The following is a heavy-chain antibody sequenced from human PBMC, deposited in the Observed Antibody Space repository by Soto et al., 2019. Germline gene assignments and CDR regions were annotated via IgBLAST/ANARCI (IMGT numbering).Heavy chain of an antibody. Sequence: QVQLVQSGAEVRKPGSSVQVSCKASGGTFSRYAINWVRQAPGQGLEWMGGIIPMFGTTNYAQKFKGRVTSTADESTSTVYMELNTMRSEDAAVYYCARASIHGSSWYFWFDPWGQGTLVTVSS. CDR1: GGTFSRYA. CDR3: ARASIHGSSWYFWFDP. CDR2: IIPMFGTT. J-gene: IGHJ5*01. V-gene: IGHV1-69*01. D-gene: IGHD6-13*01.